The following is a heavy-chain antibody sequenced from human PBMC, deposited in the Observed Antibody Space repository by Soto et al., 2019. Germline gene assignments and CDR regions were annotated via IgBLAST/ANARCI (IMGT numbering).Heavy chain of an antibody. V-gene: IGHV4-34*01. CDR3: AREYDDFWSGYYKRVLDE. J-gene: IGHJ4*02. CDR2: INHSGST. D-gene: IGHD3-3*01. CDR1: GGSFSGYY. Sequence: SETLSLTCAVYGGSFSGYYWSWSRQPPWKGLEWIGEINHSGSTNYNPSLKSRVTISVDTSKNQFSLKLSSVTAADTAVYYCAREYDDFWSGYYKRVLDEWGQGTMGTGS.